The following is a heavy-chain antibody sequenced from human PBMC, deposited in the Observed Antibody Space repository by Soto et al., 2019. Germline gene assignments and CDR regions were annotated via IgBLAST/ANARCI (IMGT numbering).Heavy chain of an antibody. CDR3: ARSLFIGSSSESFHH. Sequence: GESLKISCNGSGYSFTSYWIGWVRQMPGKGLEWMGIIYPGDSDTRYSPSFQGQVTISADKSISTAYLQWSSLKASDTAMYYCARSLFIGSSSESFHHSGPGTLVSVS. J-gene: IGHJ1*01. D-gene: IGHD1-26*01. V-gene: IGHV5-51*01. CDR1: GYSFTSYW. CDR2: IYPGDSDT.